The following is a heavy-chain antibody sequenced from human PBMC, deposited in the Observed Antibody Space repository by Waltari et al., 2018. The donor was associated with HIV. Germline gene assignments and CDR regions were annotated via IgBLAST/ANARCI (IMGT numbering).Heavy chain of an antibody. CDR1: GGTFSSYA. Sequence: QVQLVQSGAEVKKPGSSVKVSCKASGGTFSSYAISWVRQAPGQGLEWMGGIIPIFGTANYAQKFKGRVTITADESTSTAYMELSSLRSEDTAVYYCASGRYYYDSSGYYCYYYDMDVWGQGTTVTVPS. V-gene: IGHV1-69*12. CDR2: IIPIFGTA. D-gene: IGHD3-22*01. CDR3: ASGRYYYDSSGYYCYYYDMDV. J-gene: IGHJ6*02.